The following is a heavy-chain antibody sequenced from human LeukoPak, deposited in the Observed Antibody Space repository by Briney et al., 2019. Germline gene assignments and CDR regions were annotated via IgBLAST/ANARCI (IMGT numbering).Heavy chain of an antibody. Sequence: GESLRLSCTASGFTFSNFWMGWVRQAPGKGLEWVSAIRGGGGSTYYADSVKGRFTISRDNSKNTLYLQMNSLRAEDTAIYYCAKHIFGSGSYIDYWGQGALVTVSS. J-gene: IGHJ4*02. D-gene: IGHD3-10*01. CDR3: AKHIFGSGSYIDY. V-gene: IGHV3-23*01. CDR2: IRGGGGST. CDR1: GFTFSNFW.